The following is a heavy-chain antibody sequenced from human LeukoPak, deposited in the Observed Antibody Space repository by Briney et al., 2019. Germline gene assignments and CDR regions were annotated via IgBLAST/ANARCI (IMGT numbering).Heavy chain of an antibody. CDR3: AKDRGIAVAAEIDY. CDR1: GFTLSDYY. CDR2: ISSTSSTM. V-gene: IGHV3-48*02. J-gene: IGHJ4*02. Sequence: PGGSLRLSCAASGFTLSDYYMNWVRQAPGKGLEWVSYISSTSSTMYYADSVKGRFTISRDNAKNSLYLQMNSLRDEDTAVYYCAKDRGIAVAAEIDYWGQGTLVTVSS. D-gene: IGHD6-19*01.